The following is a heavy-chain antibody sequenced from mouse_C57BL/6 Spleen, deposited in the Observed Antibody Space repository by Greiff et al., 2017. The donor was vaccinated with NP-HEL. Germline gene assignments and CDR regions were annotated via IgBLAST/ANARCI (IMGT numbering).Heavy chain of an antibody. V-gene: IGHV1-69*01. Sequence: VQLHQPGAELVMPGASVKLSCKASGYTFTSYWMHWVKQRPGQGLEWIGEIDPSDSYTNYNQKFKGKSTLTVDKSSSTAYMQLSSLTSEDSAVYYCARVSSGCFDYWGQGTTLTVSS. CDR2: IDPSDSYT. CDR3: ARVSSGCFDY. D-gene: IGHD3-2*02. CDR1: GYTFTSYW. J-gene: IGHJ2*01.